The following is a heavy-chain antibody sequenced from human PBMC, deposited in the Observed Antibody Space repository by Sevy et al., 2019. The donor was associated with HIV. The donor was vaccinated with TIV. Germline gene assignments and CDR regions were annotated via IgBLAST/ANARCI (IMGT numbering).Heavy chain of an antibody. Sequence: GGSVRLSCAASGFTFNDYYMSWIRQSPGKGLEWLSYISDRGTTIYYADSVKGRFTISRDNAKSLMYLQMNSLKTEDTAIYYCAREGDLRYFDFWGRGTLVTVSS. CDR3: AREGDLRYFDF. V-gene: IGHV3-11*01. CDR2: ISDRGTTI. CDR1: GFTFNDYY. J-gene: IGHJ2*01. D-gene: IGHD3-10*01.